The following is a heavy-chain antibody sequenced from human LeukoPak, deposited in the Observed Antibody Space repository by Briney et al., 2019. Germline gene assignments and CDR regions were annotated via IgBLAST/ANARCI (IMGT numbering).Heavy chain of an antibody. Sequence: GGTLRLSCAASGFTFSSYGMHWVRQAPGKGLEWVAVISYDGSNKYYADSVKGRFTISRDNSKNTLYLQMNSLRAEDTAVYYCAKVPSIGRTSGSYSGWFDPWGQGTLVTVSS. D-gene: IGHD3-10*01. CDR2: ISYDGSNK. CDR1: GFTFSSYG. CDR3: AKVPSIGRTSGSYSGWFDP. V-gene: IGHV3-30*18. J-gene: IGHJ5*02.